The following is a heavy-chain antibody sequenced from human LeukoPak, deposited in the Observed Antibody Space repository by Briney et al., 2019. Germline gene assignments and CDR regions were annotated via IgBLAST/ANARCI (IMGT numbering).Heavy chain of an antibody. J-gene: IGHJ4*02. D-gene: IGHD2-15*01. CDR2: IYYRGST. CDR1: GGSISSSSYY. V-gene: IGHV4-39*07. Sequence: SETLSLTCTVSGGSISSSSYYWGWIRQPPGKGLEWIGSIYYRGSTYYNPSLKSRVTISVDTSKNQFSLKLSSVTAADTAVYYCAREAHCSGGSCSLGYWGQGTLVTVSS. CDR3: AREAHCSGGSCSLGY.